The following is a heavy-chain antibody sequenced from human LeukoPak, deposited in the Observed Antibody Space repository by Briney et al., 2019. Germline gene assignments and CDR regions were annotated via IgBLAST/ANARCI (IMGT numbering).Heavy chain of an antibody. CDR2: INSDARNT. Sequence: GGSLRLSCAASGFTFSSYWMYWVRQAPGKGLVWISRINSDARNTNYADSVQGRFTISRDNAKNTLYLQMNSLRVEDTAVYYCASGIGVGDSFDIWGQGTMVTVSS. CDR3: ASGIGVGDSFDI. V-gene: IGHV3-74*01. D-gene: IGHD3-3*01. J-gene: IGHJ3*02. CDR1: GFTFSSYW.